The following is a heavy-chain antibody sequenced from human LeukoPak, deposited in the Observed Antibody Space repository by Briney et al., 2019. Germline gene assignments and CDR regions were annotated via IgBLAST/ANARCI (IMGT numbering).Heavy chain of an antibody. J-gene: IGHJ4*02. CDR3: AKDKVDFGYCSSTSCYGFDY. Sequence: GGSLRLSCAASGFTFSSYAMNWVRQAPGKGLEWVSGISGSGGSTYYADSVKGRFTISRDNSKNTLYLQMNSLRAEDTAVYYCAKDKVDFGYCSSTSCYGFDYWAREPWSPSPQ. V-gene: IGHV3-23*01. CDR2: ISGSGGST. CDR1: GFTFSSYA. D-gene: IGHD2-2*03.